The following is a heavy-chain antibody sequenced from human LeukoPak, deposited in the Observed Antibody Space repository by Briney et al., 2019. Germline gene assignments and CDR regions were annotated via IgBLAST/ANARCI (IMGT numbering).Heavy chain of an antibody. CDR1: GFTFSSYP. CDR2: ISGSGGAT. V-gene: IGHV3-23*01. Sequence: GGSLRLSCAASGFTFSSYPLNWVRQAPGKGLEWVSVISGSGGATFYGDSVQGRFTISRDNSRDTLYLKMSSLRAEDTAVYYCGKYLQTTVGANDYWGRGTLVTVSS. J-gene: IGHJ4*02. CDR3: GKYLQTTVGANDY. D-gene: IGHD1-26*01.